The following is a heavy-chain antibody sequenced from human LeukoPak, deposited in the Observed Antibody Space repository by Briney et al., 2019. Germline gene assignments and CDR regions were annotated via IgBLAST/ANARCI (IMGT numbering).Heavy chain of an antibody. CDR1: GFTFSSYA. V-gene: IGHV3-23*01. D-gene: IGHD3-10*01. Sequence: GGSLRLSCAASGFTFSSYAMSWVRQAPGKGLEWVSAISGSGGSTYYADSVKGRFTISRDNAGNSLYLQMNSLRAEDTAVYYCARRRGDGSGTYYITYYYDYYMDVWGKGTTVTVSS. CDR3: ARRRGDGSGTYYITYYYDYYMDV. J-gene: IGHJ6*03. CDR2: ISGSGGST.